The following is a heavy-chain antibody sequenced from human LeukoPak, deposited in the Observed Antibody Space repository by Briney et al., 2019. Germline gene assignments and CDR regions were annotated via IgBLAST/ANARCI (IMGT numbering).Heavy chain of an antibody. D-gene: IGHD3-10*01. V-gene: IGHV4-59*08. CDR1: GGSISSYY. CDR3: ATHLMVRGVMGFDY. J-gene: IGHJ4*02. Sequence: PSETLSLTCTVSGGSISSYYWSWIRQPPGKGLEWIGYIYYSGSTNYNPSLKSRVTISVDTSKNQFSLKLSSVTAADTAVYYCATHLMVRGVMGFDYWGQGTLVTVSS. CDR2: IYYSGST.